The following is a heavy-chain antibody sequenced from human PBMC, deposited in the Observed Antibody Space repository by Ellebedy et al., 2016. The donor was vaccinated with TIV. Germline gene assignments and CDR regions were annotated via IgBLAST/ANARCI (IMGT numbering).Heavy chain of an antibody. Sequence: GESLKISCAASGFTFSTYSMNWVRQAPGKGLEWVSSSSTSSSYISYADSVKGRFTISRDNAKTSLYLQMNSLTVEDTAVYYCARAHAAMVTHNYAMDVWGQGTTVTVSS. CDR2: SSTSSSYI. CDR1: GFTFSTYS. J-gene: IGHJ6*02. V-gene: IGHV3-21*01. D-gene: IGHD5-18*01. CDR3: ARAHAAMVTHNYAMDV.